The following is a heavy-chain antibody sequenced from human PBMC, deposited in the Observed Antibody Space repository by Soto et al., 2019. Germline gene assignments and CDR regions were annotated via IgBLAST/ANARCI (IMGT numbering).Heavy chain of an antibody. D-gene: IGHD2-8*01. CDR2: IIPIFGTA. CDR3: ARDLDCTNGVFCWFDP. J-gene: IGHJ5*02. CDR1: GGTLSSYS. Sequence: SVKVSCKASGGTLSSYSISWVRQAPGQGLEWMGGIIPIFGTANYAQKFQGRVTITADESTSTAYMELSSLRSEDTAVYYCARDLDCTNGVFCWFDPWGQGTLVTVSS. V-gene: IGHV1-69*13.